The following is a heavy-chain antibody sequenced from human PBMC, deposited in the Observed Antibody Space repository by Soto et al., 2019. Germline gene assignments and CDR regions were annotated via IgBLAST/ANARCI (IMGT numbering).Heavy chain of an antibody. D-gene: IGHD3-10*01. CDR1: GYTFTSYG. CDR2: ISAYNGNT. Sequence: QVQLVQSGAEVKKPGASVKVSCKASGYTFTSYGISWVRQAPGQGLEWMGWISAYNGNTNYAQKLQGRVTMTTDATTSTAYMERRGLRSDDTAVYYCARDQGSGLVYYYYGMDVWGQGTTVTVSS. V-gene: IGHV1-18*01. J-gene: IGHJ6*02. CDR3: ARDQGSGLVYYYYGMDV.